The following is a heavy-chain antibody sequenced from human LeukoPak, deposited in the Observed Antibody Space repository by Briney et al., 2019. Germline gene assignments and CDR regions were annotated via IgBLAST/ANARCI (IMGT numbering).Heavy chain of an antibody. CDR2: MSYDESKE. V-gene: IGHV3-30*04. J-gene: IGHJ6*02. CDR1: RFSISKYA. Sequence: SGGSLRLSCAASRFSISKYAIHWVRQAPGKGLEWVALMSYDESKEYYADSVKGRFTVSRDNSKNTVSLQMNGLKIEDTAIYFCARGDYCSGGDCYLGPYGVDVWGQGTTVIVSS. CDR3: ARGDYCSGGDCYLGPYGVDV. D-gene: IGHD2-21*01.